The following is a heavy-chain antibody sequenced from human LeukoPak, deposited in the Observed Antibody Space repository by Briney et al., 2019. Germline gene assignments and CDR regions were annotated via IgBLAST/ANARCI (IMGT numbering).Heavy chain of an antibody. CDR3: ARSPEYGDYGYFQH. CDR1: GGTFSSYA. J-gene: IGHJ1*01. CDR2: IIPILGIA. Sequence: VASVKVSCKASGGTFSSYAISWVRQAPGQGLEWMGRIIPILGIANYAQKFQGRVTITADKSTSTAYMELSSLRSEDTAVYYCARSPEYGDYGYFQHWGQGTLVTVSS. D-gene: IGHD4-17*01. V-gene: IGHV1-69*04.